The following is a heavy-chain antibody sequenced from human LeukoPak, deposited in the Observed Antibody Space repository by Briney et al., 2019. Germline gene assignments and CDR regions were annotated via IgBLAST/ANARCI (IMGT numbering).Heavy chain of an antibody. D-gene: IGHD3-22*01. CDR3: ARGPNYYDADRSYYYFDH. CDR2: IFYSGKT. CDR1: GDSIGDGDDY. V-gene: IGHV4-31*03. Sequence: SETLSLTCTVSGDSIGDGDDYWSWVRQFPGKGLEWIGYIFYSGKTYYNPSLKSRLTLSVDRSKNQFSLKVTSVTAADTAVYFCARGPNYYDADRSYYYFDHWGQGTLVTVSS. J-gene: IGHJ4*02.